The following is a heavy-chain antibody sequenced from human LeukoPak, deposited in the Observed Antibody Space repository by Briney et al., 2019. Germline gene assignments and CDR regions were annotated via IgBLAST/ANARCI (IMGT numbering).Heavy chain of an antibody. CDR1: GGSISNNC. CDR2: IYYSGST. Sequence: PSETLSLTCTVSGGSISNNCWSWFRQPPGKGLEWIGYIYYSGSTNYNPSLKSRVTISVDTSKSQFSLKLSSVTAADTAVYYCASHKGFWGQGTLVTVSS. J-gene: IGHJ4*02. CDR3: ASHKGF. V-gene: IGHV4-59*01.